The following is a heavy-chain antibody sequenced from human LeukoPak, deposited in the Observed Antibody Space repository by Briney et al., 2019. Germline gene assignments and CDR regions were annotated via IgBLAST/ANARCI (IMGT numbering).Heavy chain of an antibody. J-gene: IGHJ6*02. CDR3: ARGPYCSSTSCYQWYYYYYYGMDV. Sequence: GGSLRLSCAASGFTFSSYWMSWVRQAPGKGLEWVANIKQDGSEKYYVDSVKGRFTISRDNAKNSLYLQMNSLRAEDTAVYYCARGPYCSSTSCYQWYYYYYYGMDVWGQGTTVTVSS. CDR1: GFTFSSYW. D-gene: IGHD2-2*01. V-gene: IGHV3-7*01. CDR2: IKQDGSEK.